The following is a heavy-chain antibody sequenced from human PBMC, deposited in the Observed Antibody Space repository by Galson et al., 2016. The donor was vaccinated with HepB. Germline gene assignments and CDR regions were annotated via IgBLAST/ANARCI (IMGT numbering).Heavy chain of an antibody. Sequence: SLRLSCAASGFIFRTYGMHWVRQAPGKGLEWVALIWKDGSNKYYADSVKSRFTISRDNSNNRLSLQMNSLTAGDTAVCYCARATPLEFSSGYVKLQSPGTPDFWGQGTLVAVSS. CDR2: IWKDGSNK. CDR1: GFIFRTYG. CDR3: ARATPLEFSSGYVKLQSPGTPDF. V-gene: IGHV3-33*01. D-gene: IGHD5-18*01. J-gene: IGHJ4*02.